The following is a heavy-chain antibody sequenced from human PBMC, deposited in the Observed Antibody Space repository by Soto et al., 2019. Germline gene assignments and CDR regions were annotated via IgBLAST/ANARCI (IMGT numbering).Heavy chain of an antibody. J-gene: IGHJ4*02. V-gene: IGHV3-7*01. CDR2: IKGDGSKK. CDR3: VRGTKYPGIDH. CDR1: GFTFSSYW. Sequence: EVQLVESGGGLVQPGGSLRLSCAASGFTFSSYWINWVRQAPGKGLEWVANIKGDGSKKYYVDSLKGRFTISRDNAKNSLDLHMNSRTAEDTAVYSGVRGTKYPGIDHWGQGTLVTVSS. D-gene: IGHD2-2*01.